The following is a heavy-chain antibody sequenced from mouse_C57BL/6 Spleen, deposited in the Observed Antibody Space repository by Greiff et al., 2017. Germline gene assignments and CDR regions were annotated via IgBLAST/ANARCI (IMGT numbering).Heavy chain of an antibody. CDR3: ARETTVVPFAY. V-gene: IGHV1-54*01. D-gene: IGHD1-1*01. Sequence: VQLQQSGAELVRPGTSVKVSCKASGYAFTNYLIEWVKQRPGQGLEWIGVINPGSGGTNYNEKFKGKATLTADKSSSTAYMQLSSLTSEDSAVYFCARETTVVPFAYWGQGTLVTVSA. CDR1: GYAFTNYL. J-gene: IGHJ3*01. CDR2: INPGSGGT.